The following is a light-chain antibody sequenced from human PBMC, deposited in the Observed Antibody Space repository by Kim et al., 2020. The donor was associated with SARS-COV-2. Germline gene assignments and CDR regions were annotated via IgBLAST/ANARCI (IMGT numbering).Light chain of an antibody. CDR3: QSYDSSNRV. J-gene: IGLJ3*02. Sequence: GTTLAISCTRSSGSIASNYLQWYQQRPGSAPTTVIYEDNQRPSGVPDRFSGSIDSSSNSASLTISGLKTEDEADYYCQSYDSSNRVFGGGTQLTVL. CDR2: EDN. V-gene: IGLV6-57*03. CDR1: SGSIASNY.